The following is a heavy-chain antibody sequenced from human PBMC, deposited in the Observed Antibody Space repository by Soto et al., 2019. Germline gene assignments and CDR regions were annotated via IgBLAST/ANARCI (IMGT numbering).Heavy chain of an antibody. V-gene: IGHV1-69*02. J-gene: IGHJ4*02. CDR2: IIPLLDVT. CDR1: GGTFSTYT. CDR3: ATHSGTVGYDDS. Sequence: QVQLVQSGAEVKKPGSSVKVSCKASGGTFSTYTINWVRQAPGQGLEWMGRIIPLLDVTNNAQRFQGRVTITADKSTSTVYMDLTSLTSQDTAVYYCATHSGTVGYDDSWGQGTLVTVSS. D-gene: IGHD3-10*01.